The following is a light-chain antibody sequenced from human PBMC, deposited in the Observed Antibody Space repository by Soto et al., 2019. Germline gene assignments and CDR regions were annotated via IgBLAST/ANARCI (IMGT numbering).Light chain of an antibody. Sequence: EVVMTQSPATLSVSPGERATLSCRASQSVSNNLAWYQQKPGQAPRLLIYGASTRATGLPARFSGSGSGTEFILTISSLQSEDFAVYYCQQYNNWPWAFGQGTKVEIK. CDR1: QSVSNN. CDR2: GAS. J-gene: IGKJ1*01. V-gene: IGKV3-15*01. CDR3: QQYNNWPWA.